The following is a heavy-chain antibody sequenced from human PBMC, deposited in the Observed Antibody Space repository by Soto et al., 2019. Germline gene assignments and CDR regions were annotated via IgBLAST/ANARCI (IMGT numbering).Heavy chain of an antibody. Sequence: QVKLVQSGAEVKRPGASVKVSCKASGYTFSSYGISWVRQAPGQGLEWMGWISTYNDNTNYARKLKGRVTMTRDTSTSTAYMEVRSLRSDDTAVYYCARDNELFDYWGQGTLVTVSS. CDR3: ARDNELFDY. V-gene: IGHV1-18*01. J-gene: IGHJ4*02. CDR1: GYTFSSYG. D-gene: IGHD1-1*01. CDR2: ISTYNDNT.